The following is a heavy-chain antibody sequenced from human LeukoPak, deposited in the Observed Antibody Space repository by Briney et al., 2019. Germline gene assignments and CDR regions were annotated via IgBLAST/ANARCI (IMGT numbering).Heavy chain of an antibody. V-gene: IGHV4-4*07. CDR2: IYTSGST. CDR3: ARMKVATMGGGYYYYMDV. CDR1: GGSISSYY. Sequence: SETLSLTCTVSGGSISSYYWSWIRQPAGKGLEWIGRIYTSGSTNYNPSLKSRVTMSVDTSKNQFSLKLSSVTAADTAVYYCARMKVATMGGGYYYYMDVWGKGTTVTVSS. J-gene: IGHJ6*03. D-gene: IGHD5-24*01.